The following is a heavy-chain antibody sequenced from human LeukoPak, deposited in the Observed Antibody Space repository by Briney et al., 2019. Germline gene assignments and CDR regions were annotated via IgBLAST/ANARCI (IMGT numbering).Heavy chain of an antibody. D-gene: IGHD2-21*01. CDR2: ISASGST. Sequence: SETLSLTCTVSGGSISGSYWTWIRQPAGRGLEWIGRISASGSTNYNPSLKSRVTMSLDTSKNHFSLNLTSVTAADTAVHSCARIRDNMGAFDVWGQGTMVTVSS. CDR3: ARIRDNMGAFDV. V-gene: IGHV4-4*07. CDR1: GGSISGSY. J-gene: IGHJ3*01.